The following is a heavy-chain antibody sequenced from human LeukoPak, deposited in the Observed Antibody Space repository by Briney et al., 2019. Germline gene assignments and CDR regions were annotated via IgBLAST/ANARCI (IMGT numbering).Heavy chain of an antibody. J-gene: IGHJ4*02. D-gene: IGHD1-26*01. CDR3: ARDILIGGTYDFDY. CDR1: GYTFTSHY. V-gene: IGHV1-46*01. Sequence: GASVKVSCKASGYTFTSHYMSWVRQAPGQALEWMGIINPSGGSTSYAQKFQGRVTMSRDTSKSTFYMELSSLRSEDTAVYYCARDILIGGTYDFDYWGQGTLVTVSS. CDR2: INPSGGST.